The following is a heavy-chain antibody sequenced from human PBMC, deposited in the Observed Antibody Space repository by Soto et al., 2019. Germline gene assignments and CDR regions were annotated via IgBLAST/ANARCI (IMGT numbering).Heavy chain of an antibody. CDR2: MSYSGTT. V-gene: IGHV4-59*01. CDR3: ARETGGSHPRYFDF. CDR1: GGSISSYY. J-gene: IGHJ4*02. Sequence: QVQLQESGPGLVKPSETLSLTCTVSGGSISSYYWSWIRQPPGKGLEWIGYMSYSGTTNYNPSLKSRVTISIDTSKNQLSLKLSSVTAADTAVFYCARETGGSHPRYFDFRGQGTLVTVSS. D-gene: IGHD1-26*01.